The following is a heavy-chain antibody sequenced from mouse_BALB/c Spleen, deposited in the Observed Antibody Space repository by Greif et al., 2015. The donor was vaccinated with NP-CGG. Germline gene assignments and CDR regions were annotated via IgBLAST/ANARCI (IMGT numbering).Heavy chain of an antibody. CDR2: IDPENGDT. D-gene: IGHD1-1*01. CDR1: GFNIKDYY. J-gene: IGHJ2*01. Sequence: VQLQQSGAELVRSGASVKLSCTASGFNIKDYYMHWVKQRPEQGLEWIGWIDPENGDTEYAPKFQGKATMTADTSSNTAYLQLSSLTSEDTAVYYCNEGPGSSYDYWGQGTTLTVSS. V-gene: IGHV14-4*02. CDR3: NEGPGSSYDY.